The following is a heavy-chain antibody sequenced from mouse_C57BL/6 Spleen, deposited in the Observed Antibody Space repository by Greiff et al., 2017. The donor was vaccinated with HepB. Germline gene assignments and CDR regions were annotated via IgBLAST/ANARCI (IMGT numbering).Heavy chain of an antibody. J-gene: IGHJ4*01. CDR1: GFTFSSYG. V-gene: IGHV5-6*02. Sequence: EVKLVESGGDLVKPGGSLKLSCAASGFTFSSYGMSWVRQTPDKRLEWVATISSGGSYTYYPDSVKGRFTISRDNAKNTLYLQMSSLKSEDTAMYYCARHYGSVYYAMDYWGQGTSVTVSS. D-gene: IGHD1-1*01. CDR2: ISSGGSYT. CDR3: ARHYGSVYYAMDY.